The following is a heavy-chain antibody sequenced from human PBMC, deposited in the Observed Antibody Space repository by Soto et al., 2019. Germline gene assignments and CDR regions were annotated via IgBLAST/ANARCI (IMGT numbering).Heavy chain of an antibody. Sequence: PGGSLRLSCAASGFTFSSYGMHWVRQAPGKGLEWVAVIWYGGSKKYYADSVKGRFTISRDNSKNTLYLQMNSLRAEDTAVYYCARDYDSSGYPRYYFDYWGQGTLVTVSS. V-gene: IGHV3-33*01. CDR2: IWYGGSKK. CDR3: ARDYDSSGYPRYYFDY. CDR1: GFTFSSYG. J-gene: IGHJ4*02. D-gene: IGHD3-22*01.